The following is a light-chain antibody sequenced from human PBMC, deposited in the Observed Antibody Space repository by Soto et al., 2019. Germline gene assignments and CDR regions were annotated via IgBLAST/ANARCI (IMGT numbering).Light chain of an antibody. CDR1: SSDIGAYNF. CDR2: DVN. CDR3: TSLTTSTPML. Sequence: QSVLTQPASVSGSPGQSITISCTGTSSDIGAYNFVSWYQQHPGKAPKLMLYDVNIRPSGVSNRFSGSKSGNTASLTISGLQAEDEADYYCTSLTTSTPMLFGGGTQLTVL. V-gene: IGLV2-14*03. J-gene: IGLJ2*01.